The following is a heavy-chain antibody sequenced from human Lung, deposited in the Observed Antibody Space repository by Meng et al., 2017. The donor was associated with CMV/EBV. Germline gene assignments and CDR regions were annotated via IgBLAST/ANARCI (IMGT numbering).Heavy chain of an antibody. V-gene: IGHV4-31*02. CDR1: IRSGGDY. D-gene: IGHD2-2*01. Sequence: IRSGGDYWSWVRQLPGKGLEWMGYIYDSESTYYNPYLKGRVTMSIDTSKNQFSLRLTSVTVADTAVYYCARGLRVVVPAPLAWFDPWGQGILVTVSS. J-gene: IGHJ5*02. CDR3: ARGLRVVVPAPLAWFDP. CDR2: IYDSEST.